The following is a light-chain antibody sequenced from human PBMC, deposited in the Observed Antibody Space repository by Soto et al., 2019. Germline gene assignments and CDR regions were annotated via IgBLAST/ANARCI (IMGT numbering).Light chain of an antibody. J-gene: IGKJ1*01. Sequence: DVVMTQSPLSLPVTLGQPASISCRSSHTLVDSDGNTFFNWYHQRPGQSPRRLIYKVSNRDSGVPDRFSGSGSGTDFTLKISRVEAEDVGVYYCMHGTRRPWTFGQGTKVEIK. CDR2: KVS. CDR1: HTLVDSDGNTF. CDR3: MHGTRRPWT. V-gene: IGKV2-30*01.